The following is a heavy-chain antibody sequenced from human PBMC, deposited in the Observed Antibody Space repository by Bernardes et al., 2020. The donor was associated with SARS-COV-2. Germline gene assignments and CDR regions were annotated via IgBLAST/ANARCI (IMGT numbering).Heavy chain of an antibody. CDR2: IYYTGST. Sequence: SETLSLTCTVSGGSISSSRYYWGWIRQPPGKGLEWIGTIYYTGSTYYNPSLKSRVTISVDTSKNQFSLRLTSVTAADTSVYDCARAPPEAVAGRGLFDSWGQGTLVTGSS. CDR3: ARAPPEAVAGRGLFDS. J-gene: IGHJ4*02. V-gene: IGHV4-39*01. CDR1: GGSISSSRYY. D-gene: IGHD6-19*01.